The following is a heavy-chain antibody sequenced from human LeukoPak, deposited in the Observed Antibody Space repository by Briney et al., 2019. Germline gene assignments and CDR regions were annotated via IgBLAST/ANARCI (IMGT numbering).Heavy chain of an antibody. J-gene: IGHJ4*02. CDR3: ARGPYTGTLGYFDY. V-gene: IGHV3-30-3*01. D-gene: IGHD1-26*01. CDR2: ISYDGSKK. CDR1: GFTFGTYA. Sequence: PGRSLKLPCAASGFTFGTYAMHWVRQAPGKGLEWVAVISYDGSKKNYADSLKGRFTISRDNSKNTLYLQMNSLRAEDTAVYYCARGPYTGTLGYFDYWGQGTLVTVSS.